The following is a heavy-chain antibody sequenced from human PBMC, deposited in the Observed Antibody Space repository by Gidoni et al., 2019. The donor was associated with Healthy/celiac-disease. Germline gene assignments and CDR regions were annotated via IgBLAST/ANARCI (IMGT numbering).Heavy chain of an antibody. CDR3: ARDQGSGSWTDWFDP. CDR2: IYYSGST. J-gene: IGHJ5*02. Sequence: QLQLQESGPGLAKPSETLSLTCTVSGGSISSSSYYWGWIRQPPGKGLEWIGSIYYSGSTYYNPSLKSRVTISVDTSKNQFSLKLSSVTAADTAVYYCARDQGSGSWTDWFDPWGQGTLVTVSS. CDR1: GGSISSSSYY. V-gene: IGHV4-39*07. D-gene: IGHD3-10*01.